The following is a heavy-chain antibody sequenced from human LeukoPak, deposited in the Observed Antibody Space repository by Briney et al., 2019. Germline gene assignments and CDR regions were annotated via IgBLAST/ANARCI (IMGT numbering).Heavy chain of an antibody. Sequence: GRSLRLPCAASRLTFSTYGIHWVRQAPGKGREWVAVIWYDGSNKYYADSVKGGFTISRDNSKNTLYLQMNSLRAEDTAVYYCARDIGYYYDSSGPGDYWGQGTLVTVSS. CDR1: RLTFSTYG. V-gene: IGHV3-33*01. J-gene: IGHJ4*02. CDR2: IWYDGSNK. CDR3: ARDIGYYYDSSGPGDY. D-gene: IGHD3-22*01.